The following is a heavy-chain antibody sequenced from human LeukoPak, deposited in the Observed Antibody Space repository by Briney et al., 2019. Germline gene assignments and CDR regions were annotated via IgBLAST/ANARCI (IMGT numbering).Heavy chain of an antibody. J-gene: IGHJ4*02. CDR1: GFTFSNYG. V-gene: IGHV3-21*01. D-gene: IGHD6-19*01. CDR3: ARDSRGWDFDY. CDR2: ISSSSSYI. Sequence: GGSLRLSCAASGFTFSNYGMNWVRQAPGKGLEWVSSISSSSSYIYYADSVKGRFTISRDNAKNSLYLQMTSLRAEDTAVYYCARDSRGWDFDYWGQGTLVTVSS.